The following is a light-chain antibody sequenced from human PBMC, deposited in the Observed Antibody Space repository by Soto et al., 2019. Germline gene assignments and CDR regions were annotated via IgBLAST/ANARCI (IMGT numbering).Light chain of an antibody. CDR2: GAF. CDR1: QSVSYN. J-gene: IGKJ4*01. V-gene: IGKV3-15*01. Sequence: EIVMTQSPATLSVSPGERATLSCRASQSVSYNLAWYQQKPGQGPSLLIYGAFTRATGIPARFSGSGSGTESTLTISSLQSEDFGVYYGQQYKNWPPLTFGGGTEVVSK. CDR3: QQYKNWPPLT.